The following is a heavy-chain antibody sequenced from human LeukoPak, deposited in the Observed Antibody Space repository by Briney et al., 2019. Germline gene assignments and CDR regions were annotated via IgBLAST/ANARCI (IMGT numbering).Heavy chain of an antibody. CDR3: AATASGTTSWPH. CDR2: INPADSDT. J-gene: IGHJ1*01. V-gene: IGHV5-51*01. CDR1: GYNFPRYW. D-gene: IGHD2-2*01. Sequence: GESLKIPCEGSGYNFPRYWIGWVRQMPGKGLEWMGIINPADSDTRYSPSFQGQVTISADKSITTAYLQWSSLRASDTAMYYCAATASGTTSWPHWGQGTLVTVSS.